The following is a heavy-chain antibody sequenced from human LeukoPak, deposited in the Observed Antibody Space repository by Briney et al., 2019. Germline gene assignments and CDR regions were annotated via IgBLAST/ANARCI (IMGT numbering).Heavy chain of an antibody. D-gene: IGHD6-13*01. J-gene: IGHJ6*02. CDR2: IYSGGST. CDR3: AKSGGQQLVAAYGMDV. CDR1: GFTVSSNY. V-gene: IGHV3-53*01. Sequence: GGSLRLSCAASGFTVSSNYMSWVRQAPGKGLERVSVIYSGGSTYYADSVKGRFTISRDNSKNTLYLQMNSLRAEDTAVYYCAKSGGQQLVAAYGMDVWGQGTTVTVPS.